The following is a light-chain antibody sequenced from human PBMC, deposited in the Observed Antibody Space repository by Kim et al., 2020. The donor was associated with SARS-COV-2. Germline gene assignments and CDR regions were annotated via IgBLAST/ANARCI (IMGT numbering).Light chain of an antibody. CDR2: DAS. CDR1: QSVSNY. V-gene: IGKV3-11*01. J-gene: IGKJ4*01. Sequence: SPGERATLSCMASQSVSNYLAWYQQKPGQAPRLLVYDASTRATGIPARFSGNGSGTDFTLTISSLEPEDFAVYYCQQRANWPPLTFGGGTKVDIK. CDR3: QQRANWPPLT.